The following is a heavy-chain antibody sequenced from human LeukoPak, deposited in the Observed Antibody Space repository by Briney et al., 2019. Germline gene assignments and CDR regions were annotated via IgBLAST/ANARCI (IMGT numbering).Heavy chain of an antibody. CDR3: ARHREEGGYYGSGSYSNGMDV. J-gene: IGHJ6*02. CDR2: IYYSGST. D-gene: IGHD3-10*01. Sequence: SETLSLTCTVSGGSISSSSYYWGWIRQPPGKGLEWIGSIYYSGSTYYNPSLKSRVTISVDTSKNQFSLKLSSVTAADTAVYYCARHREEGGYYGSGSYSNGMDVWGQGTTVTVSS. CDR1: GGSISSSSYY. V-gene: IGHV4-39*01.